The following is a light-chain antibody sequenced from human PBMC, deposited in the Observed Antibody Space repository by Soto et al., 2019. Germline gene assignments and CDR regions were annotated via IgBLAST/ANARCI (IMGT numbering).Light chain of an antibody. CDR1: QSASSSY. CDR3: QQYSSSPGT. CDR2: GAS. V-gene: IGKV3-20*01. J-gene: IGKJ1*01. Sequence: EIVLTQSPGTLSLSPGERATLSCRASQSASSSYLAWYQQKPGQAPRLLIYGASSRATGIPDRFSGSGSGTDFALTISRREPEDFAVYYCQQYSSSPGTFGQGTKVEI.